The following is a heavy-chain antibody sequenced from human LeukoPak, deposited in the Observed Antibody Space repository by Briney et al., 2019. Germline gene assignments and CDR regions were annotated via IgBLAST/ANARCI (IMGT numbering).Heavy chain of an antibody. CDR2: ISSSGTYI. CDR3: ARGAGYSSSVDY. CDR1: GFTFSSHS. V-gene: IGHV3-21*01. J-gene: IGHJ4*02. Sequence: PGGSLRLSCAASGFTFSSHSMHWVRQAPGKGLEWVSSISSSGTYIYYADSVKGRFTISRDNAENSLYLQMHSLRAEDTAVYYCARGAGYSSSVDYWGQGTLVTVSS. D-gene: IGHD6-19*01.